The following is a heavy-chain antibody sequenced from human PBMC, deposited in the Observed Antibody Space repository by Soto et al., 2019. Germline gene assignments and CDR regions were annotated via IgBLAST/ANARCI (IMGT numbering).Heavy chain of an antibody. Sequence: GSLRLSCAASGFTFSSYWMHWVRQAPGKGLVWVSRINSDGSSTSYADSVKGRFTISRDNAKNTLYLQMNSLRAEDTAVYYCAGERGSSWLYYYYGMDVWGQGTTVTVSS. CDR1: GFTFSSYW. CDR3: AGERGSSWLYYYYGMDV. V-gene: IGHV3-74*01. CDR2: INSDGSST. D-gene: IGHD6-13*01. J-gene: IGHJ6*02.